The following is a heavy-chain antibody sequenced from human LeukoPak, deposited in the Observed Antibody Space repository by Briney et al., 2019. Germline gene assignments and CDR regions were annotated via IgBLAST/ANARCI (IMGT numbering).Heavy chain of an antibody. D-gene: IGHD6-19*01. Sequence: PGGSLRLSCAASGFTFDDDAMHWVRQAPGRGLGWVSGISWNSGSIGYADSVKGRFTISRDTAKNSLYLQMNSLRAEDTALYYCAKVGGIPVDPYFDYWGQGTLVTVSS. CDR2: ISWNSGSI. CDR1: GFTFDDDA. J-gene: IGHJ4*02. V-gene: IGHV3-9*01. CDR3: AKVGGIPVDPYFDY.